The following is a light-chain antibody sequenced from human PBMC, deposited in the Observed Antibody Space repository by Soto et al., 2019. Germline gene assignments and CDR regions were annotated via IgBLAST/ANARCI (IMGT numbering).Light chain of an antibody. V-gene: IGLV2-14*01. CDR1: SRDVGGYNY. CDR2: DVS. Sequence: QCALTQPASVSGSPGQSITISCTGTSRDVGGYNYVSWYQQHPGKAPKLMIYDVSNRPSGVSNRFSGSKSGNTASLTISGLQAEDEADYYCSSYTSSSIVVFGGGTKLTVL. J-gene: IGLJ2*01. CDR3: SSYTSSSIVV.